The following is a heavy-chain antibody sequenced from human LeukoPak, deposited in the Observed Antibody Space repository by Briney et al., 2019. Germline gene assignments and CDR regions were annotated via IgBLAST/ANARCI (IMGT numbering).Heavy chain of an antibody. J-gene: IGHJ3*02. CDR2: IYYSGST. CDR3: ASYSSGWYAPRAFDI. D-gene: IGHD6-19*01. Sequence: SQTLSLTCTVSGGSISSGGYYWSWIRQHPGKALEWIGYIYYSGSTYYNPSLKSRVTISVDTSKNQFSLKLSSVTAADTAVYYCASYSSGWYAPRAFDIWGQGTMVTVSS. CDR1: GGSISSGGYY. V-gene: IGHV4-31*03.